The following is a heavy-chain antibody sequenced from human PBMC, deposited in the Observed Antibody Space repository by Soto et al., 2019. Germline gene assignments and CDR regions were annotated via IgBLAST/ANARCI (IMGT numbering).Heavy chain of an antibody. CDR2: IYSGVST. Sequence: GGSLRLSCAASGFTVSSNYMSWVRQAPGKGLEWVSVIYSGVSTFYADSVKGRFTISRDNSKNMVYLQMNRMRAEDTAVYYCAREWPHLDCWGQGTLVTVSS. V-gene: IGHV3-53*01. J-gene: IGHJ4*02. CDR3: AREWPHLDC. CDR1: GFTVSSNY.